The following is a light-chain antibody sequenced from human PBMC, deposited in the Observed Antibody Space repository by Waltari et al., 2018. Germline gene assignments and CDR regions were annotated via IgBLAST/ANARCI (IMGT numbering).Light chain of an antibody. V-gene: IGKV1-39*01. CDR2: KAS. CDR1: ENVNNY. J-gene: IGKJ2*03. CDR3: QHGYGTPYS. Sequence: DIQMTQSPSSLSASVGDGVPITCRASENVNNYLNWYQQKPGKAPKLLIDKASTLQSGVPSRFSGSGSGTDYTFTISSLQSEDVETYYCQHGYGTPYSFGQGTKVEIK.